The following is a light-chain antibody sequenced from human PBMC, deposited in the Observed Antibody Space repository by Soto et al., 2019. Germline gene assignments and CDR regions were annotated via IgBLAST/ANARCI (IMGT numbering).Light chain of an antibody. V-gene: IGKV3-11*01. CDR3: QQRSDWPLT. J-gene: IGKJ3*01. CDR2: DAS. CDR1: QSVSSS. Sequence: EIVLTQSPATLSLSPGERATLSCRASQSVSSSLAWYQQKPGQAPRLLIYDASNRATGIPARFSGSGSGTDFTLSISSLEPEEFAVYYCQQRSDWPLTFGPGTKVDIK.